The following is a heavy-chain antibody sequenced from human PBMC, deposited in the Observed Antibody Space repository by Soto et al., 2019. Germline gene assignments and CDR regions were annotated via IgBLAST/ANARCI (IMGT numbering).Heavy chain of an antibody. CDR1: GGSFSGYY. J-gene: IGHJ4*02. CDR3: ATRIAAAGTGSGGFIDY. Sequence: SETLSLTCAVYGGSFSGYYWSWIRQPPGKGLEWIGEINHSGSINYNPSLKSRVTISVDTSKNQFSLKLSSVTAADTAVYYCATRIAAAGTGSGGFIDYWGQGTLVTVSS. CDR2: INHSGSI. V-gene: IGHV4-34*01. D-gene: IGHD6-13*01.